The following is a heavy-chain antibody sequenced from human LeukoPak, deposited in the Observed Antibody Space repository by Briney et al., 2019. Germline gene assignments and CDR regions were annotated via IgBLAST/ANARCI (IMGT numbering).Heavy chain of an antibody. CDR2: IWNDGSNK. J-gene: IGHJ4*02. Sequence: PGRSLRLSCAASGFTFSSYGMHWVRQAPGKGLEGVAVIWNDGSNKYYADSVKGRFTISRDNSKNTLYLQMNSLRAEETAVYYCARDRYNWNGDFDYWGQGTLVTVSS. CDR1: GFTFSSYG. D-gene: IGHD1-20*01. CDR3: ARDRYNWNGDFDY. V-gene: IGHV3-33*01.